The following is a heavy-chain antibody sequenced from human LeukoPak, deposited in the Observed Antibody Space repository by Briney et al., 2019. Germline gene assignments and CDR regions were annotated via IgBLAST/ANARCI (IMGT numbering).Heavy chain of an antibody. CDR2: ISYDGSNK. D-gene: IGHD2-2*01. V-gene: IGHV3-30-3*01. Sequence: GGSLRLSCAASGFTFSSYAMHWVRQAPGKGLEWVAVISYDGSNKYYVDSVKGRFTISRDNSKNTLYLQMNSLRAEDTAVYYCARDLRYCSSTSCWGQGTLVTVSS. CDR3: ARDLRYCSSTSC. J-gene: IGHJ4*02. CDR1: GFTFSSYA.